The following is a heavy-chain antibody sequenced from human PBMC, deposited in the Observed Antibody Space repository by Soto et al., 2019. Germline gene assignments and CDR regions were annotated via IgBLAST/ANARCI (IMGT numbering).Heavy chain of an antibody. Sequence: QVQLQESGPGLVKPSETLSLTCTVSGGSVSSGSYYWSWIRQPPGKGLEWIGYIYYSGSTNYNPSLKSRVTILVDTSKDQFSLKLSSVTAADTAVYYCAREHYYDSSGYYRGGFDPWGQGTLVTVSS. CDR3: AREHYYDSSGYYRGGFDP. D-gene: IGHD3-22*01. CDR1: GGSVSSGSYY. J-gene: IGHJ5*02. CDR2: IYYSGST. V-gene: IGHV4-61*01.